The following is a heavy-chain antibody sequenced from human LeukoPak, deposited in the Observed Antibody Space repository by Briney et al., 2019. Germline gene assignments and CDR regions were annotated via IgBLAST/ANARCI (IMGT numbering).Heavy chain of an antibody. D-gene: IGHD3-10*01. J-gene: IGHJ4*02. Sequence: PGGSLRLSCAASGFTFSNAWMSWVRQAPGKGLEWVGRIKSKTDGGTTDYAAPGKGRFTISRDDTKNPLYLQMNSLKTEDTAVYYCTTVPVLLWFGELLFVDYWRQGTLVTVSS. CDR2: IKSKTDGGTT. CDR1: GFTFSNAW. V-gene: IGHV3-15*01. CDR3: TTVPVLLWFGELLFVDY.